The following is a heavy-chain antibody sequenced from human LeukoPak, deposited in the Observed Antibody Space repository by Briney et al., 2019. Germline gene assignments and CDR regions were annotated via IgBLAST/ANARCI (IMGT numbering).Heavy chain of an antibody. D-gene: IGHD3-22*01. Sequence: GGSLRLSCAASGFTFSYYWMHRVRQVPGKGLVWVSHINSDGSSTTYADSVKGRFTISRDNAKNTLYLQMNSLSAEDTAVYYCASGSYYYDPPDYWGQGTLVTVSS. V-gene: IGHV3-74*01. J-gene: IGHJ4*02. CDR1: GFTFSYYW. CDR2: INSDGSST. CDR3: ASGSYYYDPPDY.